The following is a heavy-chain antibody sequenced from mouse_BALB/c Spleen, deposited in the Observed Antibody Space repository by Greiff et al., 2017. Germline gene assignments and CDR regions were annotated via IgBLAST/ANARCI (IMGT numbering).Heavy chain of an antibody. Sequence: QVQLKQSGAELAKPGASVKMSCKASGYTFTSYWMHWVKQRPGQGLEWIGYINPSTGYTEYNQKFKDKATLTADKSSSTAYMQLSSLTSEDSAVYYCARDYDDWFAYWGQGTLVTVSA. CDR2: INPSTGYT. J-gene: IGHJ3*01. D-gene: IGHD2-4*01. CDR3: ARDYDDWFAY. CDR1: GYTFTSYW. V-gene: IGHV1-7*01.